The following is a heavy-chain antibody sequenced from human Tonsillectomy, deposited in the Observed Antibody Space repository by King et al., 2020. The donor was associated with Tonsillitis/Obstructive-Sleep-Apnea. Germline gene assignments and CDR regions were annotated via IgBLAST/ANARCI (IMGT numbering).Heavy chain of an antibody. CDR3: KKDIRAFWSATFDY. CDR2: ISWNSVNI. CDR1: GFTFDGYA. D-gene: IGHD3-3*01. V-gene: IGHV3-9*01. J-gene: IGHJ4*02. Sequence: QLVQSGGGLVQPGRSLKLSCAASGFTFDGYAMHWVRQAPGKGLEWVSVISWNSVNIGYAYSVKGRFTISRDNDQNSLYLQMNSLRTEDTALYYCKKDIRAFWSATFDYWGQGTLVTVSS.